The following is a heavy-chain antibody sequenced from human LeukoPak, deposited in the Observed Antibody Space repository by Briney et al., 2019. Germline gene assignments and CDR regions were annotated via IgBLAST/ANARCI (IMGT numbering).Heavy chain of an antibody. CDR1: GYTFTSYD. Sequence: GASVKVSCKASGYTFTSYDINWVRQATGQGLEWMGWMNPNSGNTGCAQKFQGRVTITRNTSISTAYMELSSLRSEDTAVYYCARAGAYHYYMDVWGKGTTVTVSS. V-gene: IGHV1-8*03. CDR3: ARAGAYHYYMDV. J-gene: IGHJ6*03. CDR2: MNPNSGNT.